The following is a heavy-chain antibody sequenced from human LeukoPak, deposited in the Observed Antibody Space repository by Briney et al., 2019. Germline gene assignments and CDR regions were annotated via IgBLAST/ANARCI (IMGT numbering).Heavy chain of an antibody. Sequence: GGSLRLSCAASGFTFSSYAMSWVRQAPGKGLEWVSAISGSGGSTYYADSVKGRFTISRDNAKNSLYLQMNSLRAEDTAVYYCARGYDILTGYYNYYGMDVWGQGTTVTVSS. CDR3: ARGYDILTGYYNYYGMDV. J-gene: IGHJ6*02. CDR1: GFTFSSYA. V-gene: IGHV3-23*01. D-gene: IGHD3-9*01. CDR2: ISGSGGST.